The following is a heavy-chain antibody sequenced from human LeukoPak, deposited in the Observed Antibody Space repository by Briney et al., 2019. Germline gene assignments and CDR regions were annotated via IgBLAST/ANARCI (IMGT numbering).Heavy chain of an antibody. CDR1: VGSISSGNW. CDR3: ATAPILRGEGGEHYEYGMDV. Sequence: SETLSLTCGVSVGSISSGNWWSWVRQSPGKGLEWIGEIYHNGTPNYNPSLKSRVTISADTFKNHFSLKLTSVTAADTAVYYCATAPILRGEGGEHYEYGMDVWGQGTTVIVSS. J-gene: IGHJ6*02. D-gene: IGHD2-2*02. V-gene: IGHV4/OR15-8*01. CDR2: IYHNGTP.